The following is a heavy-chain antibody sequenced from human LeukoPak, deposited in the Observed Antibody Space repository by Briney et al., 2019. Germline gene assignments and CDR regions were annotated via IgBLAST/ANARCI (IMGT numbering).Heavy chain of an antibody. Sequence: PSQTLSLTCTVSGGSISSGSYYWSWIRQPAGKGLEWIGRIYTSGSTNYNPSLKSRVTISVDTSKNQFSLKLSSVTAADTAVYYCARLLRYFDGNWFDPWGQGTLVTVSS. D-gene: IGHD3-9*01. CDR1: GGSISSGSYY. CDR2: IYTSGST. CDR3: ARLLRYFDGNWFDP. J-gene: IGHJ5*02. V-gene: IGHV4-61*02.